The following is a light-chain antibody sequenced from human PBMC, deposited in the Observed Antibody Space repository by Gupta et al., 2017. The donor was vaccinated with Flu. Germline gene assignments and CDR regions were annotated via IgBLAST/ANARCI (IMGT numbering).Light chain of an antibody. CDR1: ALPKKH. J-gene: IGLJ2*01. V-gene: IGLV3-10*01. CDR2: EDR. Sequence: SSELPPPPSVSVSPGQTARITCSGDALPKKHAFWYQQKSGQAPVLVIYEDRRRPSGIPERFSGSSSGTMATLTISGAQVEDEADYYCYSTDSSGNLVVFGGGTKLTVL. CDR3: YSTDSSGNLVV.